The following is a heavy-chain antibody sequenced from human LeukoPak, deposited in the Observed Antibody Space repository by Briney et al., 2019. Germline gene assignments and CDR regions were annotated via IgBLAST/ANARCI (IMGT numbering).Heavy chain of an antibody. CDR3: ARLLRRLKVRGNWFNP. CDR1: GYSFTSYW. J-gene: IGHJ5*02. CDR2: IYPGDSDT. V-gene: IGHV5-51*01. D-gene: IGHD3-10*01. Sequence: GESLKISCKGSGYSFTSYWIGWVRQMPGKGLEWMGIIYPGDSDTRYSPSFQGQVTISADKSISTAYLQWSSLKASDTAMYYCARLLRRLKVRGNWFNPWGQGTLVTVSS.